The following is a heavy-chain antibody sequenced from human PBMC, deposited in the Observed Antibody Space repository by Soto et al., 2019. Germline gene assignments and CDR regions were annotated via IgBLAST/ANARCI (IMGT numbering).Heavy chain of an antibody. CDR1: GYAFTSYD. CDR3: ARGPGGSGFDS. D-gene: IGHD1-26*01. CDR2: VNPASGDT. V-gene: IGHV1-8*01. J-gene: IGHJ4*02. Sequence: VASVKVSCKASGYAFTSYDINWVRQATGQGLEWMGWVNPASGDTGYAQKFQGRVTMTRNTSISTAYMELSSLRSEDTAVYYCARGPGGSGFDSWGQGTLVTVSS.